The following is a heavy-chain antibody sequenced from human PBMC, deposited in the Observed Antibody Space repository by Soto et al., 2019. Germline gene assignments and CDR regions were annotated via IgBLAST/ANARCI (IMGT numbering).Heavy chain of an antibody. V-gene: IGHV4-31*03. CDR3: AGQLGPISWFDP. Sequence: PSETLSLTCTVSGVSISSGGYYWSWIRQHPGKGLEWIGYIYYSGSTYYNPSLKSRVTISVDTSKNQFSLKLSSVTAADTAVYYCAGQLGPISWFDPWGQGTLVIVSS. D-gene: IGHD6-6*01. J-gene: IGHJ5*02. CDR1: GVSISSGGYY. CDR2: IYYSGST.